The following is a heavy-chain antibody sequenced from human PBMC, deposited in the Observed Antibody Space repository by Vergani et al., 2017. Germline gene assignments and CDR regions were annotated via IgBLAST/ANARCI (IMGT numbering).Heavy chain of an antibody. CDR2: INHSGST. J-gene: IGHJ5*02. V-gene: IGHV4-34*01. CDR1: GGSFSGYY. CDR3: ARGRVGSYDFWSGYYSNWFDP. Sequence: QVQLQQWGAGLLKPSETLSLTCAVYGGSFSGYYWSWIRQPPGKGLEWIGEINHSGSTNYNPSLKSRVTISVDTSKNQFSLKLSSVTAADTAVYYCARGRVGSYDFWSGYYSNWFDPWGQGTLVTVSS. D-gene: IGHD3-3*01.